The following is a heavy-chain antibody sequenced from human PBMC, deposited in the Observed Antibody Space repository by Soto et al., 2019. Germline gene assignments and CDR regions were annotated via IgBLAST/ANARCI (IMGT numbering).Heavy chain of an antibody. CDR2: ISGSGGST. CDR3: AKDSKGGSGYGGWSDP. J-gene: IGHJ5*02. Sequence: EVQLLESGGGLVQPGGSLRLSCAASGFTFSSYAMSWVRQAPGKGLEWVSTISGSGGSTYYADSVKGRFTISRDNSRTTLYLQMNSLRAEDTAVYYCAKDSKGGSGYGGWSDPWGQGTLVTVSS. V-gene: IGHV3-23*01. D-gene: IGHD3-3*01. CDR1: GFTFSSYA.